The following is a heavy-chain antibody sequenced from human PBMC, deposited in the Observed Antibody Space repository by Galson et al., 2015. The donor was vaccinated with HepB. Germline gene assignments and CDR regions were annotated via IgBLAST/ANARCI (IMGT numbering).Heavy chain of an antibody. Sequence: SLRLSCAASGFTFSSYAMHWVRQAPGKGLEWVAVISYDGSNKYYADSVKGRFTISRDNSKNTLYLQMNSLRAEDTAVYYCARADSVTTPFDYWGQGTLVTVSS. J-gene: IGHJ4*02. V-gene: IGHV3-30*04. CDR1: GFTFSSYA. CDR3: ARADSVTTPFDY. D-gene: IGHD4-17*01. CDR2: ISYDGSNK.